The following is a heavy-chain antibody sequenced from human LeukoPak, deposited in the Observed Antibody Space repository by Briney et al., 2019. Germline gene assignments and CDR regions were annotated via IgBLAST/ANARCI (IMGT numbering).Heavy chain of an antibody. J-gene: IGHJ4*02. D-gene: IGHD3-9*01. CDR1: GFTFNSHS. CDR2: IGFTTSYI. CDR3: ARDRPTLTGYYPFDY. Sequence: GGSLRLSCAASGFTFNSHSMNWVRQTPGKGGLEWVASIGFTTSYIYYADSVKGRFTISRDNAKNSLYLQMNSLRAEDTAVYYCARDRPTLTGYYPFDYWGQGTLVTVSS. V-gene: IGHV3-21*01.